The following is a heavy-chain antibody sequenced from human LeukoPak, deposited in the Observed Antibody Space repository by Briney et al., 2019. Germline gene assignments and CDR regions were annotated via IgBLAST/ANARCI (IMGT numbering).Heavy chain of an antibody. D-gene: IGHD2-15*01. CDR1: GGSISSGGYY. Sequence: SQTLSLTCTVSGGSISSGGYYWSWIRQHPGTGLEWIGYIYYSGSTYYNPSLKSRVTISVDTSKNQFSLKLSSVTAADTAVYYCARDCSGGSCPDAFDIWGQGTMVTVSS. CDR2: IYYSGST. J-gene: IGHJ3*02. CDR3: ARDCSGGSCPDAFDI. V-gene: IGHV4-31*03.